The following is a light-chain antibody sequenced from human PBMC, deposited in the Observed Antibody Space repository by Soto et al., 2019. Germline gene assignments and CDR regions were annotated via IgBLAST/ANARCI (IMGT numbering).Light chain of an antibody. CDR2: EVV. Sequence: QSALAQPPSASGSPGQSVTISCTGTKNDIGVYDFVSWYQHHPGKAPRLVIYEVVQRPSGVPDRFSGSKSGNTDSLTVSGLQAADEADYFCNSYAGSNTYVCGSGTKGTVL. CDR3: NSYAGSNTYV. CDR1: KNDIGVYDF. V-gene: IGLV2-8*01. J-gene: IGLJ1*01.